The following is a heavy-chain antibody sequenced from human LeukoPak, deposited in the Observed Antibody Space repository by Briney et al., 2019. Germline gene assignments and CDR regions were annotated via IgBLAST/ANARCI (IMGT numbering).Heavy chain of an antibody. V-gene: IGHV3-53*01. Sequence: GGSLRLSCAASGFTVSSNYMNWVRQAPGKGLEWVSVIYSGGSTYYADSVKGRFTISRDNSKNTLYLQMNSLRAEDTAVYYCAKVPPVSADYWGQGTLVTVSS. CDR2: IYSGGST. CDR3: AKVPPVSADY. J-gene: IGHJ4*02. CDR1: GFTVSSNY.